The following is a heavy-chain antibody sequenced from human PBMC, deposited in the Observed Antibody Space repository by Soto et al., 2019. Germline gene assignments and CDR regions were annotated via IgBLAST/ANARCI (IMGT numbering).Heavy chain of an antibody. CDR3: VRVLASGYSSSWYLDY. J-gene: IGHJ4*02. Sequence: SETLSLTCTVSGGSINSGDYYWSWIRQHPGKGLEWIGHIYFTGNTFYITSLKSRVSISLDTSKNQNYLNLTSVTAADTVIYFCVRVLASGYSSSWYLDYWGQGTLVTVS. V-gene: IGHV4-31*03. CDR1: GGSINSGDYY. CDR2: IYFTGNT. D-gene: IGHD6-13*01.